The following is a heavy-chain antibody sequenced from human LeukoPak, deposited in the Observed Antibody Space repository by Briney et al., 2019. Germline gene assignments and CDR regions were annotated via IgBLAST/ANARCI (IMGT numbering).Heavy chain of an antibody. CDR1: GFTFSSYG. CDR2: IWYDGSNK. D-gene: IGHD3-22*01. J-gene: IGHJ4*02. Sequence: GGSLRLSCAASGFTFSSYGMHWVRQAPGKGLEWVAVIWYDGSNKYYADSVKGRFTISRDNSKNTLYLQMNSLRAEDTAVYYCARDRDSSGYRVAFDYWGQGTLVTVSS. V-gene: IGHV3-33*01. CDR3: ARDRDSSGYRVAFDY.